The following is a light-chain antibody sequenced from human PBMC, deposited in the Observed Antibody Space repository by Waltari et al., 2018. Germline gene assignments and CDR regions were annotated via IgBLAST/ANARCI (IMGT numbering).Light chain of an antibody. J-gene: IGKJ5*01. CDR1: QSVSSSY. CDR3: QQYGSSPPIT. Sequence: EIVLTQSPGTLSLSPGERATLSCRASQSVSSSYLAWYQQKPGQAPRLLIYGASNRATGIPDRFSGSGSGTDFTLTISRLEPEDFAVYYCQQYGSSPPITFGLGTRLEIK. CDR2: GAS. V-gene: IGKV3-20*01.